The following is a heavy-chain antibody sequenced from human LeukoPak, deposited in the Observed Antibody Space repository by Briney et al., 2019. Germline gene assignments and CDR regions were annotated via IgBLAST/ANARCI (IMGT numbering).Heavy chain of an antibody. V-gene: IGHV4-59*12. J-gene: IGHJ4*02. CDR2: IYYSGST. D-gene: IGHD6-13*01. CDR3: ARGIAAATPGYYFDY. CDR1: GGSISSYY. Sequence: SETLSLTCTVSGGSISSYYWSWIRQPPGKGLEWIGYIYYSGSTNYNPSLKSRVTISVDTSKNQFSLKLSSVTAADTAVYYCARGIAAATPGYYFDYWGQGTLVTVSS.